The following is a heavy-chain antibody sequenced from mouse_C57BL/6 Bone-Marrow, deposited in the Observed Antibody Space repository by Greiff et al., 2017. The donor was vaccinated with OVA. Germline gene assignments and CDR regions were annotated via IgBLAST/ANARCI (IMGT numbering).Heavy chain of an antibody. CDR2: INPYNGGT. CDR1: GYTFTDYY. J-gene: IGHJ2*01. V-gene: IGHV1-19*01. Sequence: EVQLQQSGPVLVKPGASVKMSCKASGYTFTDYYMNWVKQSHGKSLEWIGVINPYNGGTSYNQKFKGKATLTVDKSSSTAYMELNSLTSEDSAVYYCARSGVGTVVSRRDYWGQGTTLTVSS. D-gene: IGHD1-1*01. CDR3: ARSGVGTVVSRRDY.